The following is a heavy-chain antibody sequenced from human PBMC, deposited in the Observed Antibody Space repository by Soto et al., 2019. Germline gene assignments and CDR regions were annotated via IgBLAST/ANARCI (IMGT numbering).Heavy chain of an antibody. Sequence: ASVKVSCKASGYTFTGYFLHWVRQAPGQGLEWMGWINPYNGGTKYVKKFQGWVTMTRDTSISTAYMELSRLTSDDTAVYYCAREYCCGGSCYWFDYWGQGTLVTVSS. CDR3: AREYCCGGSCYWFDY. V-gene: IGHV1-2*04. J-gene: IGHJ4*02. CDR1: GYTFTGYF. D-gene: IGHD2-15*01. CDR2: INPYNGGT.